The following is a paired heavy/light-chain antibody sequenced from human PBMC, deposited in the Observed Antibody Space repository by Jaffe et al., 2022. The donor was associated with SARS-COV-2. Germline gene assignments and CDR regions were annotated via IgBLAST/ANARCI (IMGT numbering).Heavy chain of an antibody. Sequence: EVQLVESGGGLVQPGGSLRLSCAASGFTFSTYTMNWVRQAPGKGLEWVSYISSSSSSIYYADSVKGRFTISRDIAKNSLYLQMNSLRAEDTAVYYCARTYGSGWFDAFDIWGQGTMVTVSS. CDR3: ARTYGSGWFDAFDI. D-gene: IGHD6-19*01. V-gene: IGHV3-48*01. CDR1: GFTFSTYT. J-gene: IGHJ3*02. CDR2: ISSSSSSI.
Light chain of an antibody. V-gene: IGKV1-12*01. CDR1: QGISSW. CDR3: QQANSFPRT. Sequence: DIQMTQSPSSVSASVGDRVTITCRASQGISSWLAWYQQKPGKAPKLLIYAASSLHSGVPSRFSGSGSGTDFTLTISSLQPEDFATYYCQQANSFPRTFGQGTKVEIK. CDR2: AAS. J-gene: IGKJ1*01.